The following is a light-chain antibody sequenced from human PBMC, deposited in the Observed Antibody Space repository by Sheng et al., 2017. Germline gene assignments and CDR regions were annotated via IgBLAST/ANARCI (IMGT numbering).Light chain of an antibody. J-gene: IGLJ3*02. V-gene: IGLV2-14*01. CDR3: SSYSGGTTLIL. CDR2: QVT. CDR1: ISDIGDHNY. Sequence: QSALTQPASVSGSPGQSITISCTGDISDIGDHNYVSWYQHHPGNAPKLLIYQVTNRPPGISDRFSGSKSGDTASLIISGLQAEDEATYYCSSYSGGTTLILFGGGTRLTVL.